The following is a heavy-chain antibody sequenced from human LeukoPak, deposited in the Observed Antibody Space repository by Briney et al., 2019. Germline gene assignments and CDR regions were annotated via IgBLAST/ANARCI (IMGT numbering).Heavy chain of an antibody. D-gene: IGHD3-22*01. CDR2: IKSKTDGGTT. J-gene: IGHJ4*02. V-gene: IGHV3-15*01. CDR1: GFTFNNAW. Sequence: KPGGSLRLSCAASGFTFNNAWMSWVRQAPGQGLEWVGRIKSKTDGGTTDYAAPVKGRFTISRDDSKNTLYRQMNSLKTEDTAVYYCITFSMIVVVITDWGQGTLVTVSS. CDR3: ITFSMIVVVITD.